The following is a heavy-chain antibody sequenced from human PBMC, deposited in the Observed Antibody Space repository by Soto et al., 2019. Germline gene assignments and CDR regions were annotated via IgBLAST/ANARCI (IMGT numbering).Heavy chain of an antibody. D-gene: IGHD6-13*01. J-gene: IGHJ6*03. CDR2: INHSGST. Sequence: SETLSLTCAVYGGSFSGYYWSWIRQPPGKGLEWIGEINHSGSTNYNPSLKSRVTISVDTSKNQFSLKLSSVTAADTAVYYCARGLDSSPAYYYYYYMDVWGKGTTVTVSS. CDR1: GGSFSGYY. V-gene: IGHV4-34*01. CDR3: ARGLDSSPAYYYYYYMDV.